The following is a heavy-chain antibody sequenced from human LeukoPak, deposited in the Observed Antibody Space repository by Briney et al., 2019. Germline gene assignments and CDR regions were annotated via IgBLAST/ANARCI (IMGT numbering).Heavy chain of an antibody. CDR1: GYTISSGYY. J-gene: IGHJ4*02. D-gene: IGHD2-15*01. V-gene: IGHV4-38-2*02. Sequence: SETLSLTCTVSGYTISSGYYWAWIRQPPGQGLEWIGQIYHSGNTYYNPSLKSRVTISVDTSKNQFSLKLSSVTAADTAVYYCARDPGGLDYWGQGTLVTVSS. CDR2: IYHSGNT. CDR3: ARDPGGLDY.